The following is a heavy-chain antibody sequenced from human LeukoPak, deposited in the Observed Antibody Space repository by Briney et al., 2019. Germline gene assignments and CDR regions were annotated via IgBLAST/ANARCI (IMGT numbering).Heavy chain of an antibody. CDR1: GGSFSGYY. J-gene: IGHJ4*02. D-gene: IGHD2-2*02. Sequence: PSETLSLTCAVYGGSFSGYYWSWIRQPPGKGLEWFGEINHSGSTNYNPSLKSRVTISVDTSKNQFSLKLSSVTAADTAVYYCARGHLGYCSSTSCYTFSYWGQGTLVTVSS. V-gene: IGHV4-34*01. CDR2: INHSGST. CDR3: ARGHLGYCSSTSCYTFSY.